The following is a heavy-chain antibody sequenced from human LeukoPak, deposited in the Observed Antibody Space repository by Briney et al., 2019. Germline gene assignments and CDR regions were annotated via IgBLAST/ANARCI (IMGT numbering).Heavy chain of an antibody. V-gene: IGHV3-21*01. CDR2: ISSSSSYI. D-gene: IGHD3-10*01. J-gene: IGHJ6*03. CDR1: GFTSSSYS. Sequence: GGSLRLSCAASGFTSSSYSMNWVRQAPGKGLEWVSSISSSSSYIYYADSVKGRFTISRDNAKNSLYLQMNSLRAEDTAVYYCARDITMVRGVSLYYYYMDVWGKGTTVTVSS. CDR3: ARDITMVRGVSLYYYYMDV.